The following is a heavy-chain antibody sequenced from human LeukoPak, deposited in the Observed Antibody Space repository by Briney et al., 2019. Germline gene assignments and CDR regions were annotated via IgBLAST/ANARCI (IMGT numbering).Heavy chain of an antibody. Sequence: SETLSLTCTVSGGSVSSGSYYWSWIRQPPGKGLEWIGYIYYSGSTNYNPSLKSRVTISVDTSKNQFSLKLSSVTAADTAVYYCARLGDVSSSWYEAYWFDPWGQGTLVTVSS. CDR1: GGSVSSGSYY. J-gene: IGHJ5*02. D-gene: IGHD6-13*01. CDR2: IYYSGST. CDR3: ARLGDVSSSWYEAYWFDP. V-gene: IGHV4-61*01.